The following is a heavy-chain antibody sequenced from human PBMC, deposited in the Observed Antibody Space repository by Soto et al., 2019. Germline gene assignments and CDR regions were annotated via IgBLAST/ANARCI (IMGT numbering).Heavy chain of an antibody. D-gene: IGHD3-3*01. CDR2: IDPSDSFT. CDR1: GYDFNSHW. CDR3: GRLTSYDFSRMDV. J-gene: IGHJ6*02. V-gene: IGHV5-10-1*01. Sequence: GESLKISCKGSGYDFNSHWISWVRQMPGKGLEWMGRIDPSDSFTKYGPSFQGHVTISVDKSISTAYLQWSSLEASDTAIYYCGRLTSYDFSRMDVWGQGTTVTVSS.